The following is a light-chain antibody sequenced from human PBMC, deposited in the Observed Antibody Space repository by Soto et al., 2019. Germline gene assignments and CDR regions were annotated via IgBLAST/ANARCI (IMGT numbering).Light chain of an antibody. CDR3: QQYGSSPLT. CDR1: QSVSSSY. J-gene: IGKJ4*01. CDR2: GAS. Sequence: ELVITPSPAKLSVSPGVGATLSCWASQSVSSSYLAWYQQKPGQAPRLLIYGASSRATGIPDRFSGSGSGTDFTLTISRLEPEDFAVYYCQQYGSSPLTCGGGTNVEI. V-gene: IGKV3-20*01.